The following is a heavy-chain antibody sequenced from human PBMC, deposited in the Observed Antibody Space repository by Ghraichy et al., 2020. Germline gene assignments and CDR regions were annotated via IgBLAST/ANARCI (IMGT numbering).Heavy chain of an antibody. V-gene: IGHV3-23*01. Sequence: GGSLRLSCAASGFTFSSYAMSWVRQAPGKGLEWVSAISGSGGSTYYADSVKGRFTISRDNSKNTLYLQMNSLRAEDTAVYYCAKELSPSLDYDFWSGYSRPYYYYGMDVWGQGTTVTVSS. CDR1: GFTFSSYA. CDR2: ISGSGGST. CDR3: AKELSPSLDYDFWSGYSRPYYYYGMDV. J-gene: IGHJ6*02. D-gene: IGHD3-3*01.